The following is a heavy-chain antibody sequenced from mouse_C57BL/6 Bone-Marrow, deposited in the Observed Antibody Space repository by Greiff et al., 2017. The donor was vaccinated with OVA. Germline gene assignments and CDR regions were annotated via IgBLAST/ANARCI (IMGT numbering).Heavy chain of an antibody. V-gene: IGHV14-4*01. CDR1: GFNIKDVY. CDR2: IEPGNGDT. CDR3: TTYRY. Sequence: VQLQQSGAELVRPGASVKLSCTASGFNIKDVYMHWVKQRPEQGLERIGRIEPGNGDTEYASKFQGKATITADTSSNTTYLQLSSLTSEDTAVYYCTTYRYWGQGTTLTVSS. J-gene: IGHJ2*01.